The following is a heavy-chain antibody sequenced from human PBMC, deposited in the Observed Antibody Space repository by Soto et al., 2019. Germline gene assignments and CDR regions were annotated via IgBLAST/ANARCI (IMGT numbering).Heavy chain of an antibody. CDR3: ARVGAYFGEVDYFDY. CDR2: ISRYSNDI. J-gene: IGHJ4*02. Sequence: EVQLVESGGGLVKPGGSLRLSCAASGFTFAFYTMNWVGQAPGKGLQWVSSISRYSNDIYYADSVRGRFTISRDNARNSLFLQMDSLRAEDTAVYYGARVGAYFGEVDYFDYWGQGPPVTVSS. V-gene: IGHV3-21*02. CDR1: GFTFAFYT. D-gene: IGHD3-10*01.